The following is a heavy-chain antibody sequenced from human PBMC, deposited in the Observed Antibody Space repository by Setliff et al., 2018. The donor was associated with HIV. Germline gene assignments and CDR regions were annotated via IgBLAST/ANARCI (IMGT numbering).Heavy chain of an antibody. Sequence: TLSLTCSVSGASIRGHYWSWIRQSPGKGLEWIGNIYYSGNTNYNPSFKSRVTISVDTPKNQFSLRVNSVTAADTAVYYCARSLVPSGYYYGRHAFDIWGQGTKVTVSS. CDR3: ARSLVPSGYYYGRHAFDI. V-gene: IGHV4-59*08. CDR2: IYYSGNT. CDR1: GASIRGHY. D-gene: IGHD3-22*01. J-gene: IGHJ3*02.